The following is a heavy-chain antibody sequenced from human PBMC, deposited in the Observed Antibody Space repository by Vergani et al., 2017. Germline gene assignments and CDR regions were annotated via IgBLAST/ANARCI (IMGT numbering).Heavy chain of an antibody. CDR3: AKDWYDSSGAY. Sequence: QVQLVESGGGVVQPGRSLRLSCAASGFPFSSYGMHWVRQAPGKGLEWVAVIWYDGSNKYYADSVKGRFTISRDNSKNTLYLQMNSLRAEDTAVYYCAKDWYDSSGAYWGQGTLVTVSS. CDR1: GFPFSSYG. J-gene: IGHJ4*02. CDR2: IWYDGSNK. D-gene: IGHD3-22*01. V-gene: IGHV3-33*06.